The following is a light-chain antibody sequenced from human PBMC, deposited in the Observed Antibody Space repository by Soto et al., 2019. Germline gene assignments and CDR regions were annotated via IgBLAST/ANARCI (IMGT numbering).Light chain of an antibody. J-gene: IGLJ2*01. V-gene: IGLV1-44*01. Sequence: QSVLTQPPSASGTPGQRVTISCSGSSSDIGSNTVSWYQQLPGTAPKLLIYGNNQRPSGVPDRFSGSKSDTSTSLAISGLQSEDEADYYCAASDDSHVGFGGGTQVTVL. CDR1: SSDIGSNT. CDR2: GNN. CDR3: AASDDSHVG.